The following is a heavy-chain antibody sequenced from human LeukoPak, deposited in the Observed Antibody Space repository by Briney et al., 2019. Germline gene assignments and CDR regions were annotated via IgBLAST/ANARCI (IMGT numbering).Heavy chain of an antibody. V-gene: IGHV3-66*01. Sequence: GGSLTLSCIASRFTESNMHMNWLRQAPGKGLEWVSVIYNGDNTYHADSVQGRFTISKDNSKNTLYVQMNSLRPEDTAVYFCARASRWLGFDNWGEGTLVSVSS. CDR2: IYNGDNT. CDR3: ARASRWLGFDN. J-gene: IGHJ4*02. D-gene: IGHD5-12*01. CDR1: RFTESNMH.